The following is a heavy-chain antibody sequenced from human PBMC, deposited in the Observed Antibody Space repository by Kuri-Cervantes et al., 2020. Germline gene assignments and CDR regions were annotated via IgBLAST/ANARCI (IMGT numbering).Heavy chain of an antibody. CDR2: ISSSSSTI. Sequence: GGSLRLSCAASGFSFSYHNMNWVRQAPGKGLEWVSYISSSSSTIYYADSVKGRFTISRDNAKNSLYLQMNSLRAEDTAVYYCAKDGPAMVIYYYMDVWGKGTTVTVSS. V-gene: IGHV3-48*01. J-gene: IGHJ6*03. CDR1: GFSFSYHN. CDR3: AKDGPAMVIYYYMDV. D-gene: IGHD5-18*01.